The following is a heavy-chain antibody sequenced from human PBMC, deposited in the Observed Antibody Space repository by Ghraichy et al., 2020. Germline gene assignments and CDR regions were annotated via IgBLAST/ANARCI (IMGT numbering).Heavy chain of an antibody. CDR1: GFTFSSFA. CDR2: ISADGSDK. CDR3: ARPIERGYYDSSGHYQGGFDY. J-gene: IGHJ4*02. V-gene: IGHV3-30*03. Sequence: GGSLRLSCAASGFTFSSFAMHWVRQAPGKGLQWVAVISADGSDKFYEDSVKGRLILSRDNSKSTTYLQLSSLRAEDTAVYYCARPIERGYYDSSGHYQGGFDYWGQGTLVTVSS. D-gene: IGHD3-22*01.